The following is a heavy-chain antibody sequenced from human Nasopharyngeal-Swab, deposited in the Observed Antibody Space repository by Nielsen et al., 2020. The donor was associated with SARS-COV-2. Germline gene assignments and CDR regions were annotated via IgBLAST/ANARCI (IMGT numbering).Heavy chain of an antibody. V-gene: IGHV1-24*01. D-gene: IGHD3-3*01. CDR3: ATGTLLTSGYQGWWFDP. J-gene: IGHJ5*02. Sequence: ASVKVSCKVSGYTLTELSMHWVRQAPGKGLEWMGGFDPEDGETIYAQKFQGRVTMTEDTSTDTAYMELSSLRSEDTAVYYCATGTLLTSGYQGWWFDPWGQGTLVTSPQ. CDR2: FDPEDGET. CDR1: GYTLTELS.